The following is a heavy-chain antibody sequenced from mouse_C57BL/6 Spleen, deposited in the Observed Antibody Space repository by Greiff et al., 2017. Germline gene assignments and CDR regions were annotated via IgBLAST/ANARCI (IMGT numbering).Heavy chain of an antibody. D-gene: IGHD1-1*01. V-gene: IGHV14-1*01. CDR1: GFNIKDYY. Sequence: EVKLVESGAELVRPGASVKLSCTASGFNIKDYYMHWVKQRPEQGLEWIGRIDPEDGDTEYAPKFQGKATMTADTSSNTAYLQLSSLTSEDTAVYYCTTDYYGSSRYFDVWGTGTTVTVSS. J-gene: IGHJ1*03. CDR2: IDPEDGDT. CDR3: TTDYYGSSRYFDV.